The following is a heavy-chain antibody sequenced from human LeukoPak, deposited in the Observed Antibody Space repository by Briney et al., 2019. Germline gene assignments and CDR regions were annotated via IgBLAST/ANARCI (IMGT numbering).Heavy chain of an antibody. CDR1: GFTFSSYG. CDR2: ISYDGSNK. J-gene: IGHJ4*02. D-gene: IGHD6-13*01. V-gene: IGHV3-30*18. CDR3: AKDGSSSWYYFDY. Sequence: PGGSLRLSCAASGFTFSSYGIHWVRQAPGKGLEWVAVISYDGSNKYYAYSVKGRFTISRDNSKNTLYLHMNSLRAEDTALYYCAKDGSSSWYYFDYWGQGTLVTVSS.